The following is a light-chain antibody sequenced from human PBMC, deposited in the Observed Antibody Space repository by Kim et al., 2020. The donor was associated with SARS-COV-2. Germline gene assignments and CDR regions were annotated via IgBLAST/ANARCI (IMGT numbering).Light chain of an antibody. J-gene: IGLJ1*01. Sequence: QSALTQPASVSGSPGQSITISCTGTSSDVGAYNYVSWYQQYPGKAPKLMIYDVFKWPSGVSNRFSGSKSGNTASLTISGPQAEDAADYYCASYRDSGYVFGTGTKVTVL. CDR1: SSDVGAYNY. CDR2: DVF. CDR3: ASYRDSGYV. V-gene: IGLV2-14*03.